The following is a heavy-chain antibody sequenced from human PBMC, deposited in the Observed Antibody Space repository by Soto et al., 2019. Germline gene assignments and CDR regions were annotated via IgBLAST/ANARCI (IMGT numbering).Heavy chain of an antibody. Sequence: SETLSLTCTVSGISISRYYWSWIRQPPGKGLEWIGYMYDSGSTDYNPSLKSRVTISVDTSKNQFSLKLNSVTAADTAVYYCARRAVEGATEGHWFDPWGPGTLVTVS. J-gene: IGHJ5*02. CDR1: GISISRYY. D-gene: IGHD1-26*01. CDR3: ARRAVEGATEGHWFDP. CDR2: MYDSGST. V-gene: IGHV4-59*01.